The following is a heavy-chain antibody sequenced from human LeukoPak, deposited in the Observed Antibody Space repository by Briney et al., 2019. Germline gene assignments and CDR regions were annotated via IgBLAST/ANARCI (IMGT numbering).Heavy chain of an antibody. D-gene: IGHD3-3*02. CDR2: IKQDGSEK. V-gene: IGHV3-7*01. J-gene: IGHJ3*02. CDR3: ARDLLAYPDI. Sequence: GGSPRLSCATSGFIFSNYWMSWVRQAPGKGLEWVANIKQDGSEKYYVDSVKGRFTISRDNAKNSLYLQMNSLRAEDTAVYYCARDLLAYPDIWGQGTMVAVSS. CDR1: GFIFSNYW.